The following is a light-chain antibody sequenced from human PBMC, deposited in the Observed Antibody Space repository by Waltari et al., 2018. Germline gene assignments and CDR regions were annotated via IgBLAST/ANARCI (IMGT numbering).Light chain of an antibody. CDR1: QSFSMF. Sequence: EIDLTESPGTRSFSPGEGGHLPCSASQSFSMFLAWYHQKLGQAPRLLLYGASTSATGVPDRFSGSGSWTDFSLTISRLEPEDFAVYYCQKYDRLPATFGQGTKVEIK. CDR2: GAS. V-gene: IGKV3-20*01. J-gene: IGKJ1*01. CDR3: QKYDRLPAT.